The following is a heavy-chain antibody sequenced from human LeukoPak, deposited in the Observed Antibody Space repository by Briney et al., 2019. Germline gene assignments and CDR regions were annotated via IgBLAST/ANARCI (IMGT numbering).Heavy chain of an antibody. D-gene: IGHD2-2*01. CDR2: IYYTGNA. V-gene: IGHV4-31*03. J-gene: IGHJ3*02. CDR3: AREKACSTTSCYAFDI. Sequence: PSETLSLTCTVSGASISSGGFLWHWISQLPGMDLEWIGNIYYTGNAGYNPSLKSRVTISGDTSMNQFSLKLTSVTAADTAVYYCAREKACSTTSCYAFDIWGQGTLVTVSS. CDR1: GASISSGGFL.